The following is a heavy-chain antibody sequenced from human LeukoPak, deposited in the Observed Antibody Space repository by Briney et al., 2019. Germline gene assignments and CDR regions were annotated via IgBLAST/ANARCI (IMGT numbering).Heavy chain of an antibody. V-gene: IGHV4-61*02. CDR2: VYSSGRT. CDR1: GGSITSGTYY. J-gene: IGHJ6*03. Sequence: SETLSLTCTVSGGSITSGTYYWSWIRQPAGKGMGWIGRVYSSGRTNYNPSLKSRGTISVDTSKNQFSLELSSVTAADTAVYYCARATAYYYYMDVWGKGTTVTVSS. CDR3: ARATAYYYYMDV.